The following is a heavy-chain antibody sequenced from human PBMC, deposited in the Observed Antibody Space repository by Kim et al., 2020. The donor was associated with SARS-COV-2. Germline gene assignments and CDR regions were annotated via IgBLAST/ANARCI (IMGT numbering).Heavy chain of an antibody. J-gene: IGHJ4*02. CDR2: IKPKTGAT. V-gene: IGHV1-2*02. Sequence: ASVKVSCKASGYPFSGYYIHWVRQAPGQGLEWMGWIKPKTGATNYAQKFQGRVTMTTDTSITTAYMEVTSLRSDDTAVYYCTRDIVAVPAAMVCPDYWGQ. D-gene: IGHD2-2*01. CDR3: TRDIVAVPAAMVCPDY. CDR1: GYPFSGYY.